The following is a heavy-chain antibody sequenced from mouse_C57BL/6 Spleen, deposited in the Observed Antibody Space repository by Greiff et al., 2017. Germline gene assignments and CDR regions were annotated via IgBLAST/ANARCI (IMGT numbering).Heavy chain of an antibody. CDR1: GFNIKDDY. V-gene: IGHV14-4*01. Sequence: VQLQQSGAELVRPGASVKLSRTASGFNIKDDYMHWVKQRPEQGLEWIGWIDPENGDTEYASKFQGKATITADTSSNTAYLQLSSLTSEDTAVYYCTTRDFDYWGQGTTLTVSS. CDR2: IDPENGDT. CDR3: TTRDFDY. J-gene: IGHJ2*01.